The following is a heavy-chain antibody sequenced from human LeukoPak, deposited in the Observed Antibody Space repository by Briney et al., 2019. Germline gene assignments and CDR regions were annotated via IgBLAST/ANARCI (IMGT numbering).Heavy chain of an antibody. CDR3: ARVLRSSWRGAYYYYMDV. J-gene: IGHJ6*03. V-gene: IGHV4-59*01. CDR1: GGSISSYY. CDR2: IYYSGST. D-gene: IGHD6-13*01. Sequence: SETLSLTCTVSGGSISSYYWSWIRQPPGKGLEWIGYIYYSGSTNYNPSLKSRVTISVDTSKNQFSLKLSSVTAADTAVYYCARVLRSSWRGAYYYYMDVWGKGTTVTISS.